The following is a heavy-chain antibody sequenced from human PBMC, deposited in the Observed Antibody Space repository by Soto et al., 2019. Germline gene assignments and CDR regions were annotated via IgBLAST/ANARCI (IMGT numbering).Heavy chain of an antibody. CDR2: ISSSSSTI. CDR1: GFTFNTYN. V-gene: IGHV3-48*01. J-gene: IGHJ4*02. CDR3: ARDDYPYYDDSSGYHFDY. Sequence: GGSLSLSCAASGFTFNTYNMNWVRQAPGKGLEWVSYISSSSSTIHYADSVKGRFTISRDNAKNSLYLQMNSLRAEDTAVYYCARDDYPYYDDSSGYHFDYWGQGTLVTVSS. D-gene: IGHD3-22*01.